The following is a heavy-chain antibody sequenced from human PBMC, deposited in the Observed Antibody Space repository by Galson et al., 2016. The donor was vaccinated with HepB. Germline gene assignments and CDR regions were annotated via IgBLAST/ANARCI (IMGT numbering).Heavy chain of an antibody. Sequence: SVKVSCKASGGTFTSYAISWVRQAPGQGLEWMGGIIPIFGTSNYAQKFQGRVTITADESTCTAYMELSSLRSEDTAVYYCARVRDGYNHYYYYGMDVWGQGTTDTVSS. CDR3: ARVRDGYNHYYYYGMDV. V-gene: IGHV1-69*13. D-gene: IGHD5-24*01. CDR2: IIPIFGTS. CDR1: GGTFTSYA. J-gene: IGHJ6*02.